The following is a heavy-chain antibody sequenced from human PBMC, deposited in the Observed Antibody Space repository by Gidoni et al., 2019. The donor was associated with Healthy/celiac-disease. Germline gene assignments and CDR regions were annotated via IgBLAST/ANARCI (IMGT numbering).Heavy chain of an antibody. CDR3: AKGGGPTKGAFDI. CDR2: ISGSGGST. Sequence: EVQPLESGGGLVQPGGSLRLSCAASGFTFSSYAMSWVRQAPGKGLEWVSAISGSGGSTYYADSVKGRFTISRDNSKNTLYLQMNSLRAEDTAVYYCAKGGGPTKGAFDIWGQGTMVTVSS. J-gene: IGHJ3*02. V-gene: IGHV3-23*01. CDR1: GFTFSSYA. D-gene: IGHD3-10*01.